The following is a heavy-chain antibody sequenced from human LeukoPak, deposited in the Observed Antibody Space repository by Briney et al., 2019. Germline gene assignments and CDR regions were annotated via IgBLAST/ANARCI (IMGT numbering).Heavy chain of an antibody. J-gene: IGHJ4*02. Sequence: GGSLRLSCAASGFTFSSYGMHWVRQAPGKGLEWVAVISYDGSNKYYADSVKGRFTISRDNSKNTLYLQMNSLRAEDTAVYYCAKDKGSGSYYLLSPFDYWGQGTLVTVSS. D-gene: IGHD3-10*01. CDR2: ISYDGSNK. CDR1: GFTFSSYG. V-gene: IGHV3-30*18. CDR3: AKDKGSGSYYLLSPFDY.